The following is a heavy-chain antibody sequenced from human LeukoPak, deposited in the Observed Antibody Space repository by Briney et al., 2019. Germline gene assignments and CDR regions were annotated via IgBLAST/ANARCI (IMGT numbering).Heavy chain of an antibody. CDR2: INSDGSST. CDR3: AGGPRWYCSGGSCYSWFDP. CDR1: GFTFSSYW. D-gene: IGHD2-15*01. J-gene: IGHJ5*02. V-gene: IGHV3-74*01. Sequence: GGSLRLSCAASGFTFSSYWIHWVRQAPGKGLVWVSRINSDGSSTSYADSVKGRFTISRDNAKNTLYLQMNSLRAEDTAVYYCAGGPRWYCSGGSCYSWFDPWGQGTLVTVSS.